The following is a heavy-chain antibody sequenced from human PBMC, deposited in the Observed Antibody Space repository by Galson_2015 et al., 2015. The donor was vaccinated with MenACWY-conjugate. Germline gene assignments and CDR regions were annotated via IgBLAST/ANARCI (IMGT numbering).Heavy chain of an antibody. V-gene: IGHV3-23*01. CDR2: IIVNGVRT. Sequence: SLRLSCAASGFTFSDYAMTWVRQAPGKGLEWLSGIIVNGVRTNYADSVKGRFTISRDNSENTLYLQMNSLTAEDTAVYYCAREDRADYWGQGTLVTVSS. D-gene: IGHD2-15*01. J-gene: IGHJ4*02. CDR1: GFTFSDYA. CDR3: AREDRADY.